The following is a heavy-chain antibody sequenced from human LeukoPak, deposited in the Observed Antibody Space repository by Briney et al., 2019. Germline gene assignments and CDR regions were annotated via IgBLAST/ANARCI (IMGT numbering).Heavy chain of an antibody. J-gene: IGHJ6*02. CDR2: IYYSGST. CDR3: ARDARSITIFGVVRYYYGMDV. D-gene: IGHD3-3*01. Sequence: SETLSLTCTVSGGSISSYYWSWIRQPPGKGLEWIGYIYYSGSTNYNPSLKSRVTISVDKSKNQFSLKLSSVTAADTAVYYCARDARSITIFGVVRYYYGMDVWGQGTTVTVSS. V-gene: IGHV4-59*12. CDR1: GGSISSYY.